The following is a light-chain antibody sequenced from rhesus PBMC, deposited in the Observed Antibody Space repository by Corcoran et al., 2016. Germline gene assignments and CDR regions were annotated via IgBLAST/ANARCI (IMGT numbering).Light chain of an antibody. CDR3: QQSSNLWT. CDR2: GAR. CDR1: QRVGYY. J-gene: IGKJ1*01. Sequence: ETVVTQSPVTLALSPGERATLSCRASQRVGYYLAWYQQKPGQAPRLLISGARSRATGIPDRFSGSGSGTDFTLTISSLEPEDVGVYYCQQSSNLWTFGQGTKVEIK. V-gene: IGKV3-24*04.